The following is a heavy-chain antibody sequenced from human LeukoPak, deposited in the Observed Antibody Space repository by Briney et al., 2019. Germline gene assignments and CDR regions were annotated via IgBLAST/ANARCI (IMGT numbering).Heavy chain of an antibody. V-gene: IGHV1-3*01. J-gene: IGHJ4*02. CDR1: GYTFTSYA. D-gene: IGHD1-26*01. Sequence: ASVRVSCKASGYTFTSYAMHWVRQAPGQRLEWMGWINAGNGNTKYSQKFQGRVNITRDTSASTAYMELSSLRSEDTAVYYCARAVALREWELLRYWGQGTLVTVSS. CDR2: INAGNGNT. CDR3: ARAVALREWELLRY.